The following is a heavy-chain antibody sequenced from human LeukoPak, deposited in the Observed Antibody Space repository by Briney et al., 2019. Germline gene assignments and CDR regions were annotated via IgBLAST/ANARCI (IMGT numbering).Heavy chain of an antibody. D-gene: IGHD2-15*01. J-gene: IGHJ4*02. V-gene: IGHV4-38-2*02. Sequence: SETLSLTCTVSRYSINRGRYWAWIRQPPGEGLECIGNFYQGGGTYYNPSLKSRVTTSVDTSKNQFSLKLSSVTAADTAVYYCAGGPSCTGGSCYPFDSWGQGTLVTVSS. CDR1: RYSINRGRY. CDR3: AGGPSCTGGSCYPFDS. CDR2: FYQGGGT.